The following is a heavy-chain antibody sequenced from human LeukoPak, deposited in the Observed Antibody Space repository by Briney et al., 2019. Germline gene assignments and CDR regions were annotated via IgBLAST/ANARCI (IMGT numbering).Heavy chain of an antibody. Sequence: PSQTLSLTCAVSGGSISSGGYSWSWIRQPPGKGLEWIGYIYHSGSTYYNPSHKSRVTISVDRSKNQFSLKLSSVTAADTAVYYCARGLLLWFGGERSDAFDIWGQGTMVTVSS. CDR3: ARGLLLWFGGERSDAFDI. CDR2: IYHSGST. D-gene: IGHD3-10*01. V-gene: IGHV4-30-2*01. CDR1: GGSISSGGYS. J-gene: IGHJ3*02.